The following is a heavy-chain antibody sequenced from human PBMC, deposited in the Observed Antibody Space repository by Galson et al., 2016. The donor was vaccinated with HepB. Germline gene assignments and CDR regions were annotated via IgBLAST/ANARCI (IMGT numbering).Heavy chain of an antibody. Sequence: SLRLSCAASGFTFRNYGMTWVRQVPGKGLEVVSSISRSGDSTDYAESVKGRSTISRDNSKNTLSLQMNSLTAADTAIYYCVQGSTAPAVWGKGTTVTVSS. J-gene: IGHJ6*04. CDR3: VQGSTAPAV. D-gene: IGHD2-2*01. CDR1: GFTFRNYG. V-gene: IGHV3-23*01. CDR2: ISRSGDST.